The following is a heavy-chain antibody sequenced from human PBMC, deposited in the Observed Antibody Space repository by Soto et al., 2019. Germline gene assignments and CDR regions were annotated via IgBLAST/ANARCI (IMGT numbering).Heavy chain of an antibody. V-gene: IGHV1-58*02. CDR2: IVVGSGNT. D-gene: IGHD2-15*01. Sequence: GASVKVSCKASGFTFTSSAMQWVRQARGQRLEWKGWIVVGSGNTNYAQKFQERVTITRDMSTSTAYMELSSLRSEDTAVYYCAAEKYCSGGSCYYRERDAFDIWGQGTMVTVSS. CDR1: GFTFTSSA. CDR3: AAEKYCSGGSCYYRERDAFDI. J-gene: IGHJ3*02.